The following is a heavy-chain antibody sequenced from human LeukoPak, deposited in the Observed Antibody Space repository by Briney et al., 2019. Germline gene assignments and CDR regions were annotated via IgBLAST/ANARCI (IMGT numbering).Heavy chain of an antibody. V-gene: IGHV1-69*01. CDR2: IIPIFGTA. CDR1: GGTFSSYA. Sequence: SVKVSCKASGGTFSSYAISWVRQAPGQGLEWMGGIIPIFGTANYAQKFQGRVTVTADESTSTAYMELSSLRSEDTAVYYCARSSRYSYGLEYWGQGTLVTVSS. CDR3: ARSSRYSYGLEY. J-gene: IGHJ4*02. D-gene: IGHD5-18*01.